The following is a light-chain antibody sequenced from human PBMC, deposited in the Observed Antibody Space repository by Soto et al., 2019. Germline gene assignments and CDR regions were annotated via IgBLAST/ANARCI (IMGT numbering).Light chain of an antibody. CDR2: DVT. Sequence: QSALTQPRSVSGSPGQSVTISCTGTISAVAGYNYVSWYQHHPGKAPKLLISDVTKRPSWVPDRFSGSKSGSTASLTISELQAEDEADYYCSSYAGSNNLVFGGGTKLTVL. V-gene: IGLV2-11*01. CDR3: SSYAGSNNLV. CDR1: ISAVAGYNY. J-gene: IGLJ2*01.